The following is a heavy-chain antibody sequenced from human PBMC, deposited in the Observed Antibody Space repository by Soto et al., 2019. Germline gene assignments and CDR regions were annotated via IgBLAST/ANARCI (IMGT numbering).Heavy chain of an antibody. J-gene: IGHJ6*03. Sequence: GGSLRLSCAASGFAFSSYSMNWVRQAPGKGLEWVSSISSSSSYIYYADSVKGRFTISRDNAKNSLYLQMNSLRAEDTAVYYCARGMVRGVINLFYYMDVWGKGTTVTVSS. D-gene: IGHD3-10*01. CDR2: ISSSSSYI. V-gene: IGHV3-21*01. CDR3: ARGMVRGVINLFYYMDV. CDR1: GFAFSSYS.